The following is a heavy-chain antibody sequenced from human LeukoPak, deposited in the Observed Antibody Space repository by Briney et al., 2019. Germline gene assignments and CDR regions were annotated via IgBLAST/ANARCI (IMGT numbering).Heavy chain of an antibody. CDR1: GFSLSTRAMC. Sequence: SGPTLVNPTQTFTLTCTFSGFSLSTRAMCVSWIRQPPGKALEWLARIDWDDDKYYSTSLKPRLTISKDTSKNQVVLTMTNMDPVDTATYYCARKRTTVTSHFDYWGQGTLVTVSS. V-gene: IGHV2-70*11. CDR2: IDWDDDK. J-gene: IGHJ4*02. CDR3: ARKRTTVTSHFDY. D-gene: IGHD4-17*01.